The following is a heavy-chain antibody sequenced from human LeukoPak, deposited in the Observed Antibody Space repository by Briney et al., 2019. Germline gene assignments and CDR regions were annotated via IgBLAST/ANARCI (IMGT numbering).Heavy chain of an antibody. V-gene: IGHV3-7*05. J-gene: IGHJ5*02. D-gene: IGHD6-13*01. CDR1: GFSFGSYW. CDR3: ARSWVYSSTWFDP. Sequence: GGCVRLSCAASGFSFGSYWMSWVRQAPGKGLEWVANINQDGSEKYYEDSVKGRFTISRDNAKNSLYLQMNSLRAEDTAVYYCARSWVYSSTWFDPWGQGTLVTVTS. CDR2: INQDGSEK.